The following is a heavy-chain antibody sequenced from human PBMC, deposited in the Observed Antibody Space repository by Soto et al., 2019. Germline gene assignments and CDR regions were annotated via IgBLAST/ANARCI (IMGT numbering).Heavy chain of an antibody. J-gene: IGHJ6*02. CDR1: GGSISSGGYY. V-gene: IGHV4-31*03. CDR3: ARVCGGDCHYGMDV. D-gene: IGHD2-21*02. Sequence: QVQLQESGPGLVKPSQTLSLTCTVSGGSISSGGYYWSWIRRHPGKGLEWIGYIYYSGSTYYNPSLKIRVTISVDTSKNQFSLKLSSVTAADTAVYYCARVCGGDCHYGMDVWGQGTTVTVSS. CDR2: IYYSGST.